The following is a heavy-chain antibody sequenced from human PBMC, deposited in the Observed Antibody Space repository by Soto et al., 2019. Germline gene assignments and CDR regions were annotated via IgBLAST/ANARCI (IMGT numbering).Heavy chain of an antibody. CDR3: ARDGHDYYDSSGHLNWFAS. Sequence: SVKVSCKASGGTFSSYAISWVRQAPGQGLEWMGGIIPIFGTANYAQKFQGRVTITADESTSTAYMELSSLRSEDTAVYYCARDGHDYYDSSGHLNWFASWGQGTLVTVSS. V-gene: IGHV1-69*13. CDR1: GGTFSSYA. CDR2: IIPIFGTA. J-gene: IGHJ5*01. D-gene: IGHD3-22*01.